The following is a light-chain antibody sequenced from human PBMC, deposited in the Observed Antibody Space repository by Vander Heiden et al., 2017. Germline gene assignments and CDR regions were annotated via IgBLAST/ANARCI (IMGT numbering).Light chain of an antibody. CDR3: QQYNTYWS. J-gene: IGKJ1*01. V-gene: IGKV1-5*03. CDR2: RAS. CDR1: QSIDTY. Sequence: DIQMTQSPSTLSASVGDRVTITCRASQSIDTYLAWYQQKPGKAPKVLIYRASSLETGVPSMFSGSGSGTEFILTISRLQPDDFATYYCQQYNTYWSFGQGTKVEIK.